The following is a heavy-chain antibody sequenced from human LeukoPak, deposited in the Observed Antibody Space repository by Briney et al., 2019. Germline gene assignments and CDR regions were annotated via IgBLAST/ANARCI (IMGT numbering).Heavy chain of an antibody. J-gene: IGHJ4*02. Sequence: SETLSITCTVSGGSISSYSWRLIRKPPAKGLAWIGYIYYSGSTNYNPSLKSRVTISVDTSKNQFSLKLSSVTAADTAVYYCARAPTIFGVVISYYFDYWGQGTLVTVSS. CDR3: ARAPTIFGVVISYYFDY. CDR2: IYYSGST. D-gene: IGHD3-3*01. V-gene: IGHV4-59*12. CDR1: GGSISSYS.